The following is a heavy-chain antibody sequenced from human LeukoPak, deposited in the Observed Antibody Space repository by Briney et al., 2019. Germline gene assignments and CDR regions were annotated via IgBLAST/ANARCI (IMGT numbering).Heavy chain of an antibody. CDR1: GFTFGDYA. V-gene: IGHV3-49*04. CDR2: IRSRAYGGTT. Sequence: GGPLRLSCTASGFTFGDYAMSWVRQAPGKGLEWVGFIRSRAYGGTTEYAASVKGRLTISRDDSKSIAYLQMNSLKTEDTAVYYCTREAITMVRGVISQNEIDYWGQGTLVTVSS. D-gene: IGHD3-10*01. CDR3: TREAITMVRGVISQNEIDY. J-gene: IGHJ4*02.